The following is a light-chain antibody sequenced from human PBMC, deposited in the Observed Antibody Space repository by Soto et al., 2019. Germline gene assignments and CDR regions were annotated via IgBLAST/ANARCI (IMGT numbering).Light chain of an antibody. CDR2: GDN. Sequence: QSVLTQPPSASGTPGQRVTISCSGSSSNIGSYPVNWYQQLPGTAPKLLLYGDNQRPSGVPDRFSASKSGASASLAISGLQSEDEATYYCASWDNSLNGLYVFGAGTKVTVL. J-gene: IGLJ1*01. V-gene: IGLV1-44*01. CDR3: ASWDNSLNGLYV. CDR1: SSNIGSYP.